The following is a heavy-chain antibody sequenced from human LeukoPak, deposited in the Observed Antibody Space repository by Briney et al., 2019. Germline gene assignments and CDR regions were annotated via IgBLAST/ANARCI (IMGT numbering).Heavy chain of an antibody. Sequence: PSETLSLTCTVSGGSISSGDYYWSWIRQPPGKGLEWIGYIYHSGSTYYNPSLKSRVTISVDRSKNQFSLNLTSVTAADTAVYYCARGHNFLDGFDIWGQGTKVTVSS. D-gene: IGHD5-24*01. CDR1: GGSISSGDYY. CDR3: ARGHNFLDGFDI. CDR2: IYHSGST. V-gene: IGHV4-30-2*01. J-gene: IGHJ3*02.